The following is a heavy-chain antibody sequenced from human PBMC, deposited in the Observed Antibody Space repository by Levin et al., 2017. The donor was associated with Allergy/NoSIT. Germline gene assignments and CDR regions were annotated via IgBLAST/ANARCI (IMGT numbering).Heavy chain of an antibody. J-gene: IGHJ6*02. CDR1: GFTFSSSS. CDR2: ISSSSSYI. D-gene: IGHD1-26*01. V-gene: IGHV3-21*01. CDR3: AREQWEQHLDV. Sequence: LSLTCAASGFTFSSSSMNWVRQAPGKGLEWVSSISSSSSYIYYADSVKGRFTISRDNAKNSLYLQMNSLRAEDTAVYYCAREQWEQHLDVWGQGTTVTVSS.